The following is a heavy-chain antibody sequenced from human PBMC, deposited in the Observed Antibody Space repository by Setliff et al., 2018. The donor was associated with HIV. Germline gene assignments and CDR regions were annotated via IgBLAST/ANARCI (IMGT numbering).Heavy chain of an antibody. CDR3: ARDFDYGDYNWAFDY. CDR1: GGSISSYY. J-gene: IGHJ4*02. Sequence: ETLSLTCTVSGGSISSYYWSWIRQPAGKGLEWIGRIYTSGSTNYNPSLKSRVTMSVDTSKNQFSLKLSSVTAADTAVYYCARDFDYGDYNWAFDYWGQGTLVTVSS. V-gene: IGHV4-4*07. D-gene: IGHD4-17*01. CDR2: IYTSGST.